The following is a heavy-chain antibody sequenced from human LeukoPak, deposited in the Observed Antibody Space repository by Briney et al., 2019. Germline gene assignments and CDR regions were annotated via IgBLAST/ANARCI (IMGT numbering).Heavy chain of an antibody. J-gene: IGHJ1*01. CDR1: AFTSSNYW. CDR3: VRDLRSSSTAYLHH. CDR2: IRHDAGVT. D-gene: IGHD6-6*01. Sequence: GGSLRLSCAASAFTSSNYWMHCVRQAPGKGLVWVSRIRHDAGVTTYTDSVKGRFTISRDNAKNTPCLQMYSLRAEDTAEYYCVRDLRSSSTAYLHHWGQGTLVTVSS. V-gene: IGHV3-74*01.